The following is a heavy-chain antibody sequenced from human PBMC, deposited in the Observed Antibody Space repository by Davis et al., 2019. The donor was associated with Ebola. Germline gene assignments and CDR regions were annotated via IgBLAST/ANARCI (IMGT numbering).Heavy chain of an antibody. D-gene: IGHD6-19*01. V-gene: IGHV3-21*01. J-gene: IGHJ4*02. Sequence: GESLKISCAASGFTFSSYSMNWVRQAPGKGLEWVSSISSSSSYIYYADSVKGRSTISRDNAKNSLYLQMNSLRAEDTAVYYCARVGGWYGNIDYWGQGTLVTVSS. CDR2: ISSSSSYI. CDR3: ARVGGWYGNIDY. CDR1: GFTFSSYS.